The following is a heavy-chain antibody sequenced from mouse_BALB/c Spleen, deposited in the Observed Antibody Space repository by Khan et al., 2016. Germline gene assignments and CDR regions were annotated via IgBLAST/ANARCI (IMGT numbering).Heavy chain of an antibody. Sequence: EVELVESGGGLVKPGGSLKLSCAASGFTFSDYYMYWVRQTPEKRLEWVATISDGGSSTYYPDSVKGRCTISRDNATDNLYLQMSSLKSEDTAMYYCARDLNWYFDVWGAGTTVTVSS. J-gene: IGHJ1*01. V-gene: IGHV5-4*02. CDR2: ISDGGSST. CDR3: ARDLNWYFDV. CDR1: GFTFSDYY.